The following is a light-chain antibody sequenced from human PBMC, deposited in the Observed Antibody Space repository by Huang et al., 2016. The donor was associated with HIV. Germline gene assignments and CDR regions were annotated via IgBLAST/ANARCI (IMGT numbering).Light chain of an antibody. V-gene: IGKV1-5*03. Sequence: DIQMTQSPSTLSASVGDRVTINCRASQNINTWFAWYQQKPGKAPNLLIYRASSLQIGVPARFTGSGSGTEFTLTITSLQPDDLGTYYCQQYNTYLYTFGQGTKLEI. J-gene: IGKJ2*01. CDR1: QNINTW. CDR2: RAS. CDR3: QQYNTYLYT.